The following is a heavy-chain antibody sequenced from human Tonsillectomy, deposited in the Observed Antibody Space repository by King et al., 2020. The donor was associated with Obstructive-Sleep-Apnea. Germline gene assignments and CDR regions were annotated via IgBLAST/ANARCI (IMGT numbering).Heavy chain of an antibody. CDR3: TRSRKSRVHNSVATSTNQFSLKLTPATAAEKAVYYCDKDDTTVGEYCQR. Sequence: QLQESGPGLVKPSQTLSLTCTVSGGSISSGDYYWSWIRQPPGKGLEWIGYIYYSGSTYSNPSLKSRVTISLDTSKNQFSLKRSSVPAPHTPLSSFTRSRKSRVHNSVATSTNQFSLKLTPATAAEKAVYYCDKDDTTVGEYCQRWGQGTLVTVSS. J-gene: IGHJ1*01. D-gene: IGHD4-23*01. CDR2: IYYSGST. CDR1: GGSISSGDYY. V-gene: IGHV4-30-4*01.